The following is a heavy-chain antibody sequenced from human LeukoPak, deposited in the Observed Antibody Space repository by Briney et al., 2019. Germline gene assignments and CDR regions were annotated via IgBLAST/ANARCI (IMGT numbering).Heavy chain of an antibody. J-gene: IGHJ6*03. CDR3: AKSRFLEWSYYYYYMDV. CDR2: ISYDGSNK. V-gene: IGHV3-30-3*02. CDR1: GFTFSSYA. Sequence: GGSQRLSCAASGFTFSSYAMHWVRQAPGKGLEWVAVISYDGSNKYYADSVKGRFTISRDNSKNTLYLQMNSLRAEDTAVYYCAKSRFLEWSYYYYYMDVWGKGTTVTVSS. D-gene: IGHD3-3*01.